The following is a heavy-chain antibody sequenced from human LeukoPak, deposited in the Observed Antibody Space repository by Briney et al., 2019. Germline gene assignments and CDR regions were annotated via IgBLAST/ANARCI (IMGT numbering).Heavy chain of an antibody. D-gene: IGHD6-13*01. CDR2: ISYDGSNK. CDR1: GFTFSSYG. CDR3: AKDMEPIAAAPVFD. V-gene: IGHV3-30*18. J-gene: IGHJ4*02. Sequence: GRSLRLSCAASGFTFSSYGMHWVRQAPGKGLEWVAVISYDGSNKYYAASVKGRFTISRDNSKNTLYLQMNSLRAEDTAVYYCAKDMEPIAAAPVFDWGQGTLVTVSS.